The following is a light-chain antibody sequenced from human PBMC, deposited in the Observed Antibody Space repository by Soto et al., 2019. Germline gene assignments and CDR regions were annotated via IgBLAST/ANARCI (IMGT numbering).Light chain of an antibody. CDR1: SSNIGSYT. CDR3: AAWDDSLNGVV. J-gene: IGLJ7*01. CDR2: SNN. Sequence: QSVLTQPPSATGTPGQRVTISCSGSSSNIGSYTVNWYQQLPGTAPKLLIYSNNQRPSGVPDRFSGSKSGTSVSLAISGLQSEDVADYYCAAWDDSLNGVVFGGGTQLTVL. V-gene: IGLV1-44*01.